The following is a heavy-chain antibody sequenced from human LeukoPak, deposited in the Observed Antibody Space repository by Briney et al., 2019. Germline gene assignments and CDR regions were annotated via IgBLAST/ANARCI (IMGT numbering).Heavy chain of an antibody. Sequence: PGGSLRLSCVASEFTHEYMSWVRQAPGKGLEWVANIKQDGSDKNYVDSVKGRFTISRDNTKNSVYLEMNSLKVEDTAVYYCAREFSWSGRDIWGQGTLVTVSS. CDR2: IKQDGSDK. CDR1: EFTHEY. CDR3: AREFSWSGRDI. V-gene: IGHV3-7*05. J-gene: IGHJ1*01. D-gene: IGHD1-14*01.